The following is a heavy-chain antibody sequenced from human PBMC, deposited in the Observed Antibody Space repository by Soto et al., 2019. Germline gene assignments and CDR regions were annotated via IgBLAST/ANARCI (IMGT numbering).Heavy chain of an antibody. J-gene: IGHJ4*02. V-gene: IGHV3-33*01. CDR1: GFTFSSYG. CDR2: IWYDGSNK. D-gene: IGHD3-3*01. CDR3: ARPSQGSGWIDY. Sequence: QVQLVESGGGVVQPGRSLRLSCAASGFTFSSYGMYWVRQAPGKGLEWVAVIWYDGSNKYYADSVKGRFTISRDNSKNTLSLQMNSLRAEDTAVYYCARPSQGSGWIDYWGQGTLVTVSS.